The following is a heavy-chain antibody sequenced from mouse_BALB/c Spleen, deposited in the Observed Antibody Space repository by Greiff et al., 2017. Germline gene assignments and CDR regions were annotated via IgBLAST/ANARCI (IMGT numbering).Heavy chain of an antibody. V-gene: IGHV5-6-5*01. CDR1: GFTFSSYA. CDR3: AREIYYYGSSYTGHFDY. D-gene: IGHD1-1*01. Sequence: DVMLVESGGGLVKPGGSLKLSCAASGFTFSSYAMSWVRQTPEKRLEWVASISSGGSTYYPDSVKGRFTISRDNARNILYLQMSSLRSEDTAMYYCAREIYYYGSSYTGHFDYWGQGTTLTVSS. J-gene: IGHJ2*01. CDR2: ISSGGST.